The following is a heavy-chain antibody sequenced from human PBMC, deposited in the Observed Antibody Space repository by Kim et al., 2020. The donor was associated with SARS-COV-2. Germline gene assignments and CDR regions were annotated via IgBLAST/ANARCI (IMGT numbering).Heavy chain of an antibody. Sequence: GGSLRLSCAASGLTLGNYWMHWVRQAPGKGLLWGSHINSDGSETAYADSVKGRFTISRDNAKNAVYLQMNSLRADDTGVYFCTGVVDFDYWGHGTLVTVSS. J-gene: IGHJ4*01. CDR2: INSDGSET. V-gene: IGHV3-74*03. CDR1: GLTLGNYW. CDR3: TGVVDFDY.